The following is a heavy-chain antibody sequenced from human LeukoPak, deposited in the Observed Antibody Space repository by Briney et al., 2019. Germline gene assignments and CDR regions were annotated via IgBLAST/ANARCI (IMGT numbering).Heavy chain of an antibody. CDR2: IHHTGHI. V-gene: IGHV4-34*01. J-gene: IGHJ4*02. CDR1: GGSFSNYF. Sequence: SETLSLTCAVYGGSFSNYFWNWIRQPPGKGLEWIAEIHHTGHISYNPSLKSRVTVSVDRSKNQFSLKLTSVTAADTAVYYCALFEVVVGSTQDFWGQGTLVTVSS. D-gene: IGHD2-15*01. CDR3: ALFEVVVGSTQDF.